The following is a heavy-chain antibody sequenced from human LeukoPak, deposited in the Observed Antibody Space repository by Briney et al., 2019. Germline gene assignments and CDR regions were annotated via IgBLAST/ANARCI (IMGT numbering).Heavy chain of an antibody. CDR2: IDYSGST. CDR3: ARHGGSWTFDY. J-gene: IGHJ4*02. CDR1: GGSIGSYY. D-gene: IGHD6-13*01. Sequence: SETLSLTRTISGGSIGSYYWTWIRQPPGKGLEWIGYIDYSGSTNYNPSFKSRVTMSVDTSKNQFSLKLSSVTAADTAVYFCARHGGSWTFDYWGQGTLVTVSS. V-gene: IGHV4-59*08.